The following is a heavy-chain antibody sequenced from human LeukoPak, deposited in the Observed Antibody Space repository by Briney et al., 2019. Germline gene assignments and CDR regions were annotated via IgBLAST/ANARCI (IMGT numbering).Heavy chain of an antibody. CDR2: INHSGST. V-gene: IGHV4-34*01. Sequence: PSETLSLTCAVYGGSFSGYYWTWIRQPPGKGLEWIGEINHSGSTNYNPSLKSRVTISVDTSKNQFSLKLSSVTAADTAVYYCARGFGYGDYAVEYWGQGTLVTASS. D-gene: IGHD4-17*01. J-gene: IGHJ4*02. CDR3: ARGFGYGDYAVEY. CDR1: GGSFSGYY.